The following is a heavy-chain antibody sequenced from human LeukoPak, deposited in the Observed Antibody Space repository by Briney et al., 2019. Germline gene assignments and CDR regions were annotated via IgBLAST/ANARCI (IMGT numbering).Heavy chain of an antibody. V-gene: IGHV4-4*07. CDR3: ARDRRLYGENDY. Sequence: PSETLSLTCTVSGGSIRSYDWSWIRQPAGKGLEWIGRVFSSGSTSYNPSLKSRVTMSVDMSKNQFSLRLSSVTAADTAVYYCARDRRLYGENDYWGQGILVTVSA. CDR1: GGSIRSYD. D-gene: IGHD4-17*01. CDR2: VFSSGST. J-gene: IGHJ4*02.